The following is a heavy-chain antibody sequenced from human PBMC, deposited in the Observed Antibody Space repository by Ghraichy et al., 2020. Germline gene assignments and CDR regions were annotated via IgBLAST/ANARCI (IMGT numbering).Heavy chain of an antibody. CDR1: GGSISSGGYY. D-gene: IGHD1-7*01. CDR3: ARDFPNWNYGYYYYYMDV. Sequence: SLNISCTVSGGSISSGGYYWSWIRQHPGKGLEWIGYIYYSGSTYYNPSLKSRVTISVDTSKNQFSLKLSSVTAADTAVYYCARDFPNWNYGYYYYYMDVWGKGTTVTVSS. CDR2: IYYSGST. V-gene: IGHV4-31*03. J-gene: IGHJ6*03.